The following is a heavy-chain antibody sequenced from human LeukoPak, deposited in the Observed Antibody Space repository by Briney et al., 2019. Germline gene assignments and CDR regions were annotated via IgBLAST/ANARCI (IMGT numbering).Heavy chain of an antibody. V-gene: IGHV1-2*02. J-gene: IGHJ1*01. CDR1: GYTFTGYY. CDR2: INPNSGGT. Sequence: GASVKVSCKASGYTFTGYYMHWVRQAPGQGLEWMGWINPNSGGTNYAQKFQGRVTMTRDTSISTAYMELSRLRSDDTAVYYCARVGLDDFWSGYSFQHWGQGTLVTVSS. D-gene: IGHD3-3*01. CDR3: ARVGLDDFWSGYSFQH.